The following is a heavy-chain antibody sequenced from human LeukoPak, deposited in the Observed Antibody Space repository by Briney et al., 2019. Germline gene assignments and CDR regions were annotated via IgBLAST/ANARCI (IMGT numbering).Heavy chain of an antibody. D-gene: IGHD1-26*01. CDR3: ARNSGSYWVDAFDI. CDR1: GYTFTSYG. CDR2: ISAYNGNT. Sequence: GASVKVSCKASGYTFTSYGISWVRQAPGQGLEWMGWISAYNGNTNYAQKLQGRVTMTTDTSTSTAYMELRSLRSDDTAVYYCARNSGSYWVDAFDIWGQGTMVTVSS. J-gene: IGHJ3*02. V-gene: IGHV1-18*01.